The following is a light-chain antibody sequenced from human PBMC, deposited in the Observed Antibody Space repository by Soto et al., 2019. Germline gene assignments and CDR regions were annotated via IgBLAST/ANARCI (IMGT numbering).Light chain of an antibody. V-gene: IGKV4-1*01. CDR2: WAS. J-gene: IGKJ5*01. Sequence: DIVMTQSPASLAVSLGERATINFKSSHIFLYSSNNKNYLAWYKQKPGQPPKLLISWASTRESGVPDRFSGSGSGTNFTLTISSLQAEDVAVYYCQQYYSTLITFGQGTRLEIK. CDR1: HIFLYSSNNKNY. CDR3: QQYYSTLIT.